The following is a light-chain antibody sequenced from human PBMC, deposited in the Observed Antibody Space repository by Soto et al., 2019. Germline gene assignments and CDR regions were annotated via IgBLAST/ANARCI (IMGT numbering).Light chain of an antibody. CDR3: QQRTRWPLT. Sequence: EIVLTQSPATLSLSPGERVTLSCRASQSISSHLAWYQQKPGQAPRLLIYDASNRATGIPARFSGSGSGTDFTLTISSLEPEDFALYYCQQRTRWPLTFGGGTKVEIK. V-gene: IGKV3-11*01. CDR2: DAS. CDR1: QSISSH. J-gene: IGKJ4*01.